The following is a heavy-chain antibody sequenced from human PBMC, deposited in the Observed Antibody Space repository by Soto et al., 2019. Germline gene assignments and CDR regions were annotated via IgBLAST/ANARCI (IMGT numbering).Heavy chain of an antibody. CDR1: GGSVSSGSYY. Sequence: SETLSLTCTVSGGSVSSGSYYWSWIRQPPGKGLECIGYIYYSGSTNYNPSLKSRVTISVDTSKNQFSLKMNSVTAADTAMYYCARVRFGEWGYAMDVWGQGTTVTVSS. CDR3: ARVRFGEWGYAMDV. J-gene: IGHJ6*02. D-gene: IGHD3-10*01. CDR2: IYYSGST. V-gene: IGHV4-61*01.